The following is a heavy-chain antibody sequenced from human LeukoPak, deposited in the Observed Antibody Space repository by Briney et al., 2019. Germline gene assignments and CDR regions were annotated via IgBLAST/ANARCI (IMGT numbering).Heavy chain of an antibody. V-gene: IGHV3-9*01. CDR3: AKDTRYSYGYGMDV. CDR2: ITWNSGST. D-gene: IGHD5-18*01. J-gene: IGHJ6*02. CDR1: GFTFDDYA. Sequence: GGSLRLSCAASGFTFDDYAMNWVRQAPGKGLEWVSGITWNSGSTGYADSVKGRFTISRDHAKNSLYLQMNSLRAEDTALYYCAKDTRYSYGYGMDVWGQGTTVTVSS.